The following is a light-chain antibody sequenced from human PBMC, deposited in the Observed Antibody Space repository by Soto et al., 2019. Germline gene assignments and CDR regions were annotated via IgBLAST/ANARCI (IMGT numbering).Light chain of an antibody. CDR1: QTVSSSY. CDR3: QQFGTSPT. Sequence: EIVLTQSPDTLSLSPGERATLSCRASQTVSSSYLAWYQKKPGQALRLLIYGASSRATGIPDRFSGSGSGTDFTLTISRLEPEDFAVYYCQQFGTSPTFGQGTKLEIK. J-gene: IGKJ2*01. CDR2: GAS. V-gene: IGKV3-20*01.